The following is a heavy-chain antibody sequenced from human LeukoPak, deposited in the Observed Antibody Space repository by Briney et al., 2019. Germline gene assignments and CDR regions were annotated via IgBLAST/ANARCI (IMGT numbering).Heavy chain of an antibody. V-gene: IGHV3-74*01. CDR2: ISPDGTTT. CDR1: GFTFSSYW. Sequence: GGSRRLSCAASGFTFSSYWMHWVRQVPGKGLVWVSRISPDGTTTSYADSVKGRFTISRDNSKNTLYLQMNSLRAEDTAVYYCAKVVSSTSRYMDVWGKGTTVTVSS. D-gene: IGHD2-2*01. CDR3: AKVVSSTSRYMDV. J-gene: IGHJ6*03.